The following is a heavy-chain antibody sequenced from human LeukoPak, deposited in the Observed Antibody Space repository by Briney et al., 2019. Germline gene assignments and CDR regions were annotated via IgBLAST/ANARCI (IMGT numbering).Heavy chain of an antibody. CDR1: GYTFTSYA. CDR3: ARGKQQLVRLSWFDP. Sequence: ASVKVSCKASGYTFTSYAMNWVRQAPGQGLEWMGWINTNTGNPTYAQGFTGRFVFSLDTSVSTAYLQISSLKAEGTAVYYCARGKQQLVRLSWFDPWGQGTLVTVSS. J-gene: IGHJ5*02. V-gene: IGHV7-4-1*02. D-gene: IGHD6-13*01. CDR2: INTNTGNP.